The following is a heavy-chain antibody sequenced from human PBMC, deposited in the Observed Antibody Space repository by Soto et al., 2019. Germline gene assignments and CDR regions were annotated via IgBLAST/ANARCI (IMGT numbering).Heavy chain of an antibody. D-gene: IGHD6-13*01. CDR2: IRQDGSEK. Sequence: EAQLVESGGGLVQPGGSLRLSCATSGFIFSNYWMSWLRQAPGKGLEWLANIRQDGSEKIYVDSVKGRFTISRDNAKNSLYLQVNNLRAEDTAVYYCAAYSSSRYSYWGQGTLVTVSS. J-gene: IGHJ4*02. CDR3: AAYSSSRYSY. V-gene: IGHV3-7*01. CDR1: GFIFSNYW.